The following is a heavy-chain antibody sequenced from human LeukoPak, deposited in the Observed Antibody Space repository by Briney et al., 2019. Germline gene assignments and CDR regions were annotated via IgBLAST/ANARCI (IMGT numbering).Heavy chain of an antibody. CDR2: IKQDGSQT. V-gene: IGHV3-7*01. CDR3: AREVRGYDYYYYYYTDV. J-gene: IGHJ6*03. Sequence: PGGSLRLSCAASGFTFSSHWMSWVRQAPGKGLEWVANIKQDGSQTKYVDSVKGRFTISRDNAKDSLYLQMNTLRAEDTAVYYCAREVRGYDYYYYYYTDVWGKGTTVTVSS. D-gene: IGHD5-12*01. CDR1: GFTFSSHW.